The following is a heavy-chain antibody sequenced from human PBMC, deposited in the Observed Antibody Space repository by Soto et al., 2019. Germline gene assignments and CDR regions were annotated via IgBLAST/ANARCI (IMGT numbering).Heavy chain of an antibody. V-gene: IGHV3-23*01. CDR2: ISGSGGST. CDR3: AKDGLGAYTYGSYYFDY. J-gene: IGHJ4*02. CDR1: GFTFSSYA. D-gene: IGHD5-18*01. Sequence: GGSLRLSCAASGFTFSSYAMSWVRQAPGKGLEWVSAISGSGGSTYYADSVKGRFTISRDNSKNTLYLQMNSLRAEDTAVYYCAKDGLGAYTYGSYYFDYWGQGTLVTVSS.